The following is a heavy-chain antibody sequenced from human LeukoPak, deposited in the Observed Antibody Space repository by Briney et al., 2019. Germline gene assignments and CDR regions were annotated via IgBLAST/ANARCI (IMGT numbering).Heavy chain of an antibody. CDR3: ARDGEYSYGRFDYYYYGMDV. V-gene: IGHV3-48*03. CDR2: ISSSGSTI. Sequence: GGSLRLSCAASGFTFSSYEMNWVRQAPGKGLERVSYISSSGSTIYYADSVKGRFTISRDNAKNSLYLQMNSLRAEDTAVYYCARDGEYSYGRFDYYYYGMDVWGQGTTVTVSS. D-gene: IGHD5-18*01. J-gene: IGHJ6*02. CDR1: GFTFSSYE.